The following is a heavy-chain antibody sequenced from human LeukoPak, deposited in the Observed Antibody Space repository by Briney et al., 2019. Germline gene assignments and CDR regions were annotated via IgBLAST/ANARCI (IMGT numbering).Heavy chain of an antibody. Sequence: GGSLRRSCAASGFTFSGYWMHWVRQVPGKGLVWVSRIYNDGSRTTYAGSVQGRFTISRDNAKNTLYLQMNSLRAEDTAVYYCTRSNDYADYLFDYWGQGTLVTVSS. CDR1: GFTFSGYW. CDR3: TRSNDYADYLFDY. D-gene: IGHD4-17*01. J-gene: IGHJ4*02. CDR2: IYNDGSRT. V-gene: IGHV3-74*01.